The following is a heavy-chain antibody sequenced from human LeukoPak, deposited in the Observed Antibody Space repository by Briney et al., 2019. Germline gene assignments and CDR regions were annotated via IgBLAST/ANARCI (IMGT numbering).Heavy chain of an antibody. CDR3: ARRAYYVGLDY. J-gene: IGHJ4*02. Sequence: SETLSLTCAVYGGSFSGYYWSWIRQPPEKGLEWIGEINHSGSTNYNPSLKSRVTISVDTSKNQFSLKLSSVTAADTAVYYCARRAYYVGLDYWGQGTLVTVSS. D-gene: IGHD2/OR15-2a*01. V-gene: IGHV4-34*01. CDR2: INHSGST. CDR1: GGSFSGYY.